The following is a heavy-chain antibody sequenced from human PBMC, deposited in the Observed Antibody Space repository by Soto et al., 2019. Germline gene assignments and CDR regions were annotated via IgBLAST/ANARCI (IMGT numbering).Heavy chain of an antibody. V-gene: IGHV4-31*03. J-gene: IGHJ5*02. CDR3: ARKGITLVRGVIHHWFDP. Sequence: LSLTCSVSGASISSGGYYWSWIRQHPGKGLAWIGNIYHSGSTYYNPSLKSRVIISVDTSKNQFSLKLSSVTAADTAVYYCARKGITLVRGVIHHWFDPWGQGTLVTVSS. CDR2: IYHSGST. CDR1: GASISSGGYY. D-gene: IGHD3-10*01.